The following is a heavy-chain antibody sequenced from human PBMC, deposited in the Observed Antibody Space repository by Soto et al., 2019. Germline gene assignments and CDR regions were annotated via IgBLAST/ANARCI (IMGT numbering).Heavy chain of an antibody. J-gene: IGHJ6*02. V-gene: IGHV1-69*13. CDR3: AREGEDIVVVPAATNLLYYYYGMDV. Sequence: ASVKVSCKASGGTFSSYAISWVRQAPGQGLEWMGGIIPIFGTANYAQKFQGRVTITADESTSTAYMELSSLRSEDTAVYYCAREGEDIVVVPAATNLLYYYYGMDVWGQGTTVTVSS. CDR2: IIPIFGTA. D-gene: IGHD2-2*01. CDR1: GGTFSSYA.